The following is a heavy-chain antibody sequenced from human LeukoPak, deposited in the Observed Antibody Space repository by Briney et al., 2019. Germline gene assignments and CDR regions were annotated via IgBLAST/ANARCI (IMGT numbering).Heavy chain of an antibody. CDR1: GGSISIYY. CDR3: ARRSGDGYRRFDY. CDR2: IYTSGST. J-gene: IGHJ4*02. Sequence: PSETLSLTCTVSGGSISIYYWNWIRQPPGKGLEWIGYIYTSGSTNYNPSLKSRVTISVGTSKNQFSLKLTSVTAADTAVYYCARRSGDGYRRFDYWGQGTLVTVSS. V-gene: IGHV4-4*09. D-gene: IGHD5-24*01.